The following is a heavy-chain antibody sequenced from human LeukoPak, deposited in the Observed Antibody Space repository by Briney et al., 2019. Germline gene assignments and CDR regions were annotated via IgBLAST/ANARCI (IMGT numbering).Heavy chain of an antibody. CDR3: ARDLTYYYDSSGYSSGPGKY. CDR2: INPSGGST. Sequence: ASVKVSCKASGYTFTSYYMHWVRQAPGQGLEWMGIINPSGGSTSYAQKFQGRVTMTRDTSTSTVYMELSSLRSEDTAVYYCARDLTYYYDSSGYSSGPGKYWGQGTLVTVSS. CDR1: GYTFTSYY. V-gene: IGHV1-46*01. D-gene: IGHD3-22*01. J-gene: IGHJ4*02.